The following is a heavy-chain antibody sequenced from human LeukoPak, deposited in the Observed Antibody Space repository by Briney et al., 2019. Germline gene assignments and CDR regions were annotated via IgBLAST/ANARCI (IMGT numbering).Heavy chain of an antibody. CDR3: AKDMEKYWKAQVDY. J-gene: IGHJ4*02. Sequence: GGSLRLSCAASGFMLSSYGMHWVRQPPGKGLEWVAFIRYDGSDKFYADSVKGRFTISRDNSKNTLYLQMNSLKAEDTAVYYCAKDMEKYWKAQVDYWGQGTLVTVSS. CDR1: GFMLSSYG. D-gene: IGHD2/OR15-2a*01. CDR2: IRYDGSDK. V-gene: IGHV3-30*02.